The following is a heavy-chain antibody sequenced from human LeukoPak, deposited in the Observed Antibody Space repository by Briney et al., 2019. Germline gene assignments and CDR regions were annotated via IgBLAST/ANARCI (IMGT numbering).Heavy chain of an antibody. CDR1: GFTFTNYA. CDR2: ISASGGST. J-gene: IGHJ6*03. V-gene: IGHV3-23*01. CDR3: AKGFTIRVYYYMDV. D-gene: IGHD3-3*01. Sequence: PGGSLRLSCAASGFTFTNYAMHWVRQAPGKGLDWVSTISASGGSTYFADSVKGRFTISRDNSKNTLYLQMNSLRAEDTAVYYCAKGFTIRVYYYMDVWGKGTTVTGSS.